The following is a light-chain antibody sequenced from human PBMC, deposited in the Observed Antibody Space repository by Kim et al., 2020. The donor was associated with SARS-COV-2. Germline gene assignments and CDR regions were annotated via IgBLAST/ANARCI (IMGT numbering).Light chain of an antibody. V-gene: IGLV2-14*03. CDR2: DVS. Sequence: QSALTQPASVSGSPGQSITISCTGTSSDVGGYNYVSWYQQHPGKAPKLMIYDVSKRPSGVSNRFSGSKSGNTASLTISGLQAEDEADYYCSSYTSSSTQVVFGGGTQLTVL. J-gene: IGLJ2*01. CDR1: SSDVGGYNY. CDR3: SSYTSSSTQVV.